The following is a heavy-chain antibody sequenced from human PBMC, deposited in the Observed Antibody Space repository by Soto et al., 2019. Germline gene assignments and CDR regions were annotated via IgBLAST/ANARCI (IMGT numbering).Heavy chain of an antibody. Sequence: WTWLRQSPGKGLEWIGYIYDSGSTDYNPSLRGRLAISIDTSKNQFSLRLNSMTAADTAVYYCAGRDCSGTNCYYLDYYYMDVWGKGTTVTVSS. CDR3: AGRDCSGTNCYYLDYYYMDV. J-gene: IGHJ6*03. V-gene: IGHV4-59*08. CDR2: IYDSGST. D-gene: IGHD2-2*01.